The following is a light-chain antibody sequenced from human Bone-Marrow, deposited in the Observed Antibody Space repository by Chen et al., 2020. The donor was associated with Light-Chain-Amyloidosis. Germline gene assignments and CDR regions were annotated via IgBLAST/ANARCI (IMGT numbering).Light chain of an antibody. V-gene: IGLV3-21*02. CDR2: DDR. CDR1: NIGSTS. CDR3: QVWDRSSDRPV. J-gene: IGLJ3*02. Sequence: SYVLTQPSSVSVAPGQTATIACGGNNIGSTSVHWYQQTPGQAPLLVVYDDRDRPSGIPERLSGSNSGNTATLTISRVEAGDEADYYCQVWDRSSDRPVLGGGTKLTVL.